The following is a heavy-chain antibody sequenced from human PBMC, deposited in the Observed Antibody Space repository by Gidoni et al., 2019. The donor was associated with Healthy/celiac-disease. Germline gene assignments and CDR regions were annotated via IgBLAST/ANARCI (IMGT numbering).Heavy chain of an antibody. CDR1: GFTFSSDA. CDR2: ISGSGGST. J-gene: IGHJ3*02. CDR3: AKDPDYGGNPRGAFDI. Sequence: EVQLLESGGGLVQPGGSLRLSCAAPGFTFSSDAMSWVRQAPGKGLEWVSAISGSGGSTYYADSVKGRFTISRDNSKNTLYLQMNSLRAEDTAVYYCAKDPDYGGNPRGAFDIWGQGTMVTVSS. V-gene: IGHV3-23*01. D-gene: IGHD4-17*01.